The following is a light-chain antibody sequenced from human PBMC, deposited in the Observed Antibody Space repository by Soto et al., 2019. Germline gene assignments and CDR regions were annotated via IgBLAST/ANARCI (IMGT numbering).Light chain of an antibody. J-gene: IGKJ4*01. CDR1: QSVSSSY. Sequence: EIVLTQSPGTLSLSPGERATLSCRASQSVSSSYLAWYQQKPGQAPRLLIYGASSRATGIPDRFSGSGSGTDFTLSISRLEPEDFAVYNCQQYGSSPPMLTFGGGTKVEIK. CDR2: GAS. V-gene: IGKV3-20*01. CDR3: QQYGSSPPMLT.